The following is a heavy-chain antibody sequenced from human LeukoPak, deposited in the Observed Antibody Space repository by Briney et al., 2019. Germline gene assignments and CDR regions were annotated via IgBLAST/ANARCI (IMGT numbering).Heavy chain of an antibody. Sequence: GASVKVSCKASGYTFTSYYMHWVRQAPGQGLEWMGIINPSGGSTSYAQKFQGRVTMTRDMSTSTVYMELSSLRSEDTAVYYCAREGYCSGGSCSHFDYWGQGTLVTVSS. CDR3: AREGYCSGGSCSHFDY. V-gene: IGHV1-46*01. CDR1: GYTFTSYY. D-gene: IGHD2-15*01. J-gene: IGHJ4*02. CDR2: INPSGGST.